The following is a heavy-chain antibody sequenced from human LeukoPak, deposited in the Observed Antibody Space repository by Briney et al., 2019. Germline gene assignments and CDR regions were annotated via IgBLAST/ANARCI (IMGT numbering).Heavy chain of an antibody. J-gene: IGHJ4*02. CDR1: GFTFSSYA. V-gene: IGHV3-23*01. CDR2: TSGSGGST. CDR3: ANSRNWNVSY. Sequence: GGSLRLSCAASGFTFSSYAMSWVRQAPGKGLEWVSATSGSGGSTYYADSVKGRFTISRDNSKNTLYLQMNSLRAEDTAVYYCANSRNWNVSYWGQGTLVTVSS. D-gene: IGHD1-1*01.